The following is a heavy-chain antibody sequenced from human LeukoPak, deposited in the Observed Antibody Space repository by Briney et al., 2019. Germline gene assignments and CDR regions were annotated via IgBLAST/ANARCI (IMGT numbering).Heavy chain of an antibody. Sequence: GGSLRLSRAASGFTFSSYAMSWVRQAPGKGLEWVSDISGGGATTFYADSVKGRFTISRDNSKNTLYLQMNSLRADDTAVYYCAKSSNYGDNPYYFDSWGQGTLVTVSS. V-gene: IGHV3-23*01. CDR1: GFTFSSYA. CDR3: AKSSNYGDNPYYFDS. CDR2: ISGGGATT. J-gene: IGHJ4*02. D-gene: IGHD4-17*01.